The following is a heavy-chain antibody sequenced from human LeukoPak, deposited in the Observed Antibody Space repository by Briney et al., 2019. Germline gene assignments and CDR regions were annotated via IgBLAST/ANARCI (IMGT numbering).Heavy chain of an antibody. CDR3: ASFSSSGY. Sequence: GGSLRLPCAASGFTFRNVWMSWVRQAPGKGLEWVANIKQDGSEKYYVDSVKGRFTISRDNAKNSLYLQMNSLRAEDTAVYYCASFSSSGYWGQGTLVTVSS. CDR1: GFTFRNVW. CDR2: IKQDGSEK. V-gene: IGHV3-7*03. D-gene: IGHD6-6*01. J-gene: IGHJ4*02.